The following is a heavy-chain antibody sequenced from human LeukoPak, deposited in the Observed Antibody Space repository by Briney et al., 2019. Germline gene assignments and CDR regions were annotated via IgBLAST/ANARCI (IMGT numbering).Heavy chain of an antibody. Sequence: SETLSLTCSVSGGSISGYYWSWIRQPPGKGLEWIGYIYSTGGTNYNPSLKSRVIISLDTSKNQFSLGLSSVTAADTAVHYCARDFCSDGSCYSYFHYWGQGILVTVSS. CDR2: IYSTGGT. D-gene: IGHD2-15*01. CDR1: GGSISGYY. V-gene: IGHV4-59*01. J-gene: IGHJ4*02. CDR3: ARDFCSDGSCYSYFHY.